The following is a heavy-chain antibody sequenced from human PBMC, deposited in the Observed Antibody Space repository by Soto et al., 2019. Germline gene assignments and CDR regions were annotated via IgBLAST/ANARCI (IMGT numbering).Heavy chain of an antibody. J-gene: IGHJ5*02. CDR2: ISDRDSTI. V-gene: IGHV3-11*01. CDR3: ARVVGLHPHTWFDP. Sequence: QVQVVESGGGLVKPGGSLRLSCAVSGFSVTNSMSWIRQAPGKGLEWVAYISDRDSTIFYADSVRGRFTISRDSAQNSLFLEMDSLRVDDTAIYYCARVVGLHPHTWFDPWGQGTLVTVSS. CDR1: GFSVTNS.